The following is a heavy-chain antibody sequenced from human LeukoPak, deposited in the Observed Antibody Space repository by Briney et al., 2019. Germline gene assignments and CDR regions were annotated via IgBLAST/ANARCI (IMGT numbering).Heavy chain of an antibody. J-gene: IGHJ3*02. CDR1: GYTFTYYD. Sequence: GASVKVSCKTSGYTFTYYDINWVRQAPGQGLEWMGWMNPNSGNTGYAQKFQGRVTMTRNTSISTAYMELSSLRSEDTAVYYCARGGLRYFDWLSDDAFDIWGQGTMVTVSS. CDR2: MNPNSGNT. D-gene: IGHD3-9*01. CDR3: ARGGLRYFDWLSDDAFDI. V-gene: IGHV1-8*01.